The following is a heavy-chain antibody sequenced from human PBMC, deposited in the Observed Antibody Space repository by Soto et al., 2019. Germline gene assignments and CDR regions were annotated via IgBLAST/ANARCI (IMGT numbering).Heavy chain of an antibody. CDR2: SDGSSAYT. Sequence: GGSLRLSCAASGFTFSSYAMSWVRQAPGKGLEWLSYSDGSSAYTNYADSVKGRFTISRDNAKNSLFLQLTSLRDEDTAVYYCARAVGNYYGMDVWGQGTTVTVS. V-gene: IGHV3-21*05. CDR3: ARAVGNYYGMDV. J-gene: IGHJ6*02. D-gene: IGHD1-26*01. CDR1: GFTFSSYA.